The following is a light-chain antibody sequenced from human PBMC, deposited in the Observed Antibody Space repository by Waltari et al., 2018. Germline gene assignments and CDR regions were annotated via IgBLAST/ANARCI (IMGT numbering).Light chain of an antibody. CDR2: EKS. CDR3: GTWDSSWSRAV. V-gene: IGLV1-51*02. CDR1: SSNIGNNY. Sequence: QSGLTQPPSLSAAPGQKVTISCSGTSSNIGNNYVAWYQQNPGKVPKLLVYEKSKRPPGIPDRFAGSRSGTAATLVISGLLTGDEAVYYCGTWDSSWSRAVFGGGTHLTVL. J-gene: IGLJ7*01.